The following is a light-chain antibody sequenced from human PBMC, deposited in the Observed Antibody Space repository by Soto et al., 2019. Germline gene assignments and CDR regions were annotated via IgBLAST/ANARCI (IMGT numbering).Light chain of an antibody. V-gene: IGKV2-28*01. CDR3: MQALQTPYT. Sequence: DFVMTQSPLSLPVTPGEPASISCRSSQSLLHSNGYNYLDWYLQKPGQSPQLLIYLGSYRASGVPDRFSGSASGTDFILKISRVEAEDVGVYYCMQALQTPYTFGQGTKLEIK. CDR1: QSLLHSNGYNY. CDR2: LGS. J-gene: IGKJ2*01.